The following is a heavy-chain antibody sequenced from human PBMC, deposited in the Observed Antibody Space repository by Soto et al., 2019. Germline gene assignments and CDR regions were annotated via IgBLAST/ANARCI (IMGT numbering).Heavy chain of an antibody. CDR2: IIPIFGTA. J-gene: IGHJ4*02. Sequence: GASVKVSCKASGCTFSSDAISWVRQAPGQGLEWMGGIIPIFGTANYAQKFQGRVTITADESTSTAYMELSSLRSEDTAVYYCARSRDSSGYYYYVDYWGQGTLVTVSS. D-gene: IGHD3-22*01. CDR3: ARSRDSSGYYYYVDY. CDR1: GCTFSSDA. V-gene: IGHV1-69*13.